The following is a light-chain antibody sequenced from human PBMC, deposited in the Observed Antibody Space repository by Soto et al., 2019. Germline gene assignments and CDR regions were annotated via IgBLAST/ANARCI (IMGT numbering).Light chain of an antibody. V-gene: IGLV8-61*01. J-gene: IGLJ3*02. CDR3: LLYLGGGIWV. CDR2: NTN. CDR1: SGPVFTSSY. Sequence: QAVMTQEPSFSVSPGGTVTLTCGLSSGPVFTSSYPNWYQQTPGQAPRTLIFNTNTRSSGVPDRFSGSILGDKAALTITGAQADDDSYYYCLLYLGGGIWVFGGGTKLTVL.